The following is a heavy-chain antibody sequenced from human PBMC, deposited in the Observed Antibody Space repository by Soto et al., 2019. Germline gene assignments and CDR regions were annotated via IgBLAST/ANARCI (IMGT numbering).Heavy chain of an antibody. V-gene: IGHV3-7*05. D-gene: IGHD3-22*01. CDR2: IKQDGSEK. Sequence: GGSLRLSCAASGFTFSSYWMSWVRQAPGKGLEWVANIKQDGSEKYYVDSVKGRFTISRDNAKNSLYLQMNSLRAEDTAVYYCARFLFAYYYASSGHXYWGQRTLVTVSS. CDR1: GFTFSSYW. CDR3: ARFLFAYYYASSGHXY. J-gene: IGHJ4*02.